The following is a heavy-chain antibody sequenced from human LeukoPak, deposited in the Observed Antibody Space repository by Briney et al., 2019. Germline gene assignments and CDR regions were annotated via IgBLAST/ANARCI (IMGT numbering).Heavy chain of an antibody. CDR1: GGSISSSSYY. V-gene: IGHV4-39*01. CDR2: IDYSGST. J-gene: IGHJ4*02. D-gene: IGHD1-26*01. CDR3: ARHVSGGYTFDC. Sequence: IPSETLSLTCTVSGGSISSSSYYWGWIRQPPGKGLEWIGSIDYSGSTYYNPSLKSLVTISVDTSNNQFSLKLSSRTAADTAVYYCARHVSGGYTFDCWGQGTLVTVSS.